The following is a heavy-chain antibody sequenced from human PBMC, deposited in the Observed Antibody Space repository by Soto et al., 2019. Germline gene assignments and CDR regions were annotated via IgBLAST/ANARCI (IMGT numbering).Heavy chain of an antibody. J-gene: IGHJ4*01. V-gene: IGHV3-23*01. D-gene: IGHD3-22*01. Sequence: GGSLRLSLAAFGSTLPNHATSWGRQGPGKGLEWVSGIIGSSSTTYNANSVKGRFITIRDNTTNTLYLQMNGLRAEDTAVYYCARRGYYYYSAGFWDKIRSDYWGQGALVTVSS. CDR3: ARRGYYYYSAGFWDKIRSDY. CDR1: GSTLPNHA. CDR2: IIGSSSTT.